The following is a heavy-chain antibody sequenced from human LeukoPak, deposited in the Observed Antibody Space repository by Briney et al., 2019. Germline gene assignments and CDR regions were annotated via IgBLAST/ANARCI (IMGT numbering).Heavy chain of an antibody. V-gene: IGHV3-48*01. CDR3: ARGRYDFWSGYYRPPDY. CDR1: GFTFSSYS. CDR2: ISSSSSTI. Sequence: PGGSLRLSCAASGFTFSSYSMNWVRQAPGKGLEWVSYISSSSSTIYYADSVKGRFTISRDNAKNSLYLQMNSLRAEDTAVYYCARGRYDFWSGYYRPPDYWGQGTLVTVSS. D-gene: IGHD3-3*01. J-gene: IGHJ4*02.